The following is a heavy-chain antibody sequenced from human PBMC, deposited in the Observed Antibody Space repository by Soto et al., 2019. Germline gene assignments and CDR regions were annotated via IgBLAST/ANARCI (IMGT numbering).Heavy chain of an antibody. V-gene: IGHV4-59*08. CDR1: GGSISSYY. CDR3: ARHILWFGELLNWLDP. J-gene: IGHJ5*02. Sequence: PSETLSLTCTVSGGSISSYYWSWIRQPPGKGLEWIGYIYYSGSTNYNTSLKSRVTISVDTSKNQFSLKLSSVTAADTAVYYCARHILWFGELLNWLDPWGQGTLVTVSS. D-gene: IGHD3-10*01. CDR2: IYYSGST.